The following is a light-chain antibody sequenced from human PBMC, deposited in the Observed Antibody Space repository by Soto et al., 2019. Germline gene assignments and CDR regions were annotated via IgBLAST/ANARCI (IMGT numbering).Light chain of an antibody. CDR1: SRDIGTSNL. V-gene: IGLV2-14*02. Sequence: QSALPQPASVSGSPGQSITISCTGTSRDIGTSNLVSWYQQYPGKAPKLMIYEVTKRPSGISSRFSGSKSGNTASLTISGLQPEDEADYYCSSQAVSSTLVFGGGTKLTVL. CDR3: SSQAVSSTLV. CDR2: EVT. J-gene: IGLJ2*01.